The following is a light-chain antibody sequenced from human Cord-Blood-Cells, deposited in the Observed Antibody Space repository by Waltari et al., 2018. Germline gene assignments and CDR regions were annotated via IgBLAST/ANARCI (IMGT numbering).Light chain of an antibody. J-gene: IGLJ3*02. CDR1: SSDVGGYNY. CDR3: SSYTSSSTGV. Sequence: QSALPQPASVSGSPGQSIPISCTGPSSDVGGYNYVSWYQQHPGKAPKLMIYDVSNRPSGVAKRFSGSKSGNTASLTISGLQAEDEADYYCSSYTSSSTGVFGGGTKLTVL. V-gene: IGLV2-14*01. CDR2: DVS.